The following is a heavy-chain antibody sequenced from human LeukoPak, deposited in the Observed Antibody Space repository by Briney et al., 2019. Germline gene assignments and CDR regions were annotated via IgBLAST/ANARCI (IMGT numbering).Heavy chain of an antibody. D-gene: IGHD1-26*01. CDR1: GYTFTGYY. CDR3: ARESAYYDFDY. CDR2: INPNSGAT. V-gene: IGHV1-2*06. J-gene: IGHJ4*02. Sequence: ASLKVSCKASGYTFTGYYMHLVREAPGQGLVWMGRINPNSGATNYAQKFQGRVTMTRDKSISTGYMELSSLRSDDTAVYYCARESAYYDFDYWDQGALVTVSP.